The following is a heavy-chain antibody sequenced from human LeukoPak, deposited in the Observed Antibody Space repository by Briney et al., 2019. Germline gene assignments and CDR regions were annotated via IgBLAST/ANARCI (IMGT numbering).Heavy chain of an antibody. J-gene: IGHJ5*02. D-gene: IGHD5/OR15-5a*01. Sequence: ASVKVACKASGYFFTGYHVQWMRQAPGQGLQWLGRISPDSGDTIYGQSFQGRVTLTRDRSSRTAYLELKWLTSADTAVYYCAAPGSTMKEGTDPWGQGTPVTVSS. CDR3: AAPGSTMKEGTDP. CDR1: GYFFTGYH. CDR2: ISPDSGDT. V-gene: IGHV1-2*02.